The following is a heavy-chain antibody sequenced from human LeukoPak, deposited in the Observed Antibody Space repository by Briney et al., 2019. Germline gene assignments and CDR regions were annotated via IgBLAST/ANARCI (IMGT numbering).Heavy chain of an antibody. CDR2: IIPILGIA. CDR3: ARSTAFLSGILDYFDY. Sequence: EASVKVSCKASGGTFSSYAISWVRQAPGQGLEWMGRIIPILGIANYAQKFQGRVTITADKSTSTAYMELSSLRSEDTAVYYCARSTAFLSGILDYFDYWGQGTLVTVSS. D-gene: IGHD2/OR15-2a*01. CDR1: GGTFSSYA. J-gene: IGHJ4*02. V-gene: IGHV1-69*04.